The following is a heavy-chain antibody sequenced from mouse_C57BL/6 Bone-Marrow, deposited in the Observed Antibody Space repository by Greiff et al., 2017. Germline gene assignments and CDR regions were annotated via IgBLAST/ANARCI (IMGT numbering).Heavy chain of an antibody. CDR3: TTLIARYWYFDV. Sequence: VQLKQSGAELVRPGASVKLSCTASGFNIKDDYMHWVKQRPEQGLEWIGWIVPGNGYTEYASKFQGKSTITADTSSNTAYLQLSSLTSEDTAVYYCTTLIARYWYFDVWGTGTTVTVSS. CDR2: IVPGNGYT. D-gene: IGHD6-1*01. CDR1: GFNIKDDY. J-gene: IGHJ1*03. V-gene: IGHV14-4*01.